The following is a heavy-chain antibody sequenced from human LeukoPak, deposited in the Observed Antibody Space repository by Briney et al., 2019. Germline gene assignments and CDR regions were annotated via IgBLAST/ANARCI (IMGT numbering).Heavy chain of an antibody. CDR3: ARISCSRSSCYGVYDY. CDR1: GFTFSSYS. CDR2: IRQDGSEK. Sequence: PGGSLRLSCAASGFTFSSYSMNWVRQAPGKGLEWVANIRQDGSEKYHVDSVKGRFTISRDNAKNSVYLQMNSLRAEDTAVYYCARISCSRSSCYGVYDYWGQGSLVTVSS. D-gene: IGHD2-15*01. V-gene: IGHV3-7*01. J-gene: IGHJ4*02.